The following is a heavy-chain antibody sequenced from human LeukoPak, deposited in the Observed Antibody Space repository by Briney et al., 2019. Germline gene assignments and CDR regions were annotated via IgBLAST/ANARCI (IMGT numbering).Heavy chain of an antibody. J-gene: IGHJ6*03. D-gene: IGHD2-15*01. CDR3: ARVLRYCSGGNCYSGGLGYMDV. CDR2: ISSSSSTI. CDR1: GFTLSDYY. V-gene: IGHV3-11*01. Sequence: GGSLRLSCAASGFTLSDYYMSWIRQAPGKGLEGVSYISSSSSTIYYADSVKGRFTISRDNAKNSLYLQMNSLRAEDTAVYYCARVLRYCSGGNCYSGGLGYMDVWGKGTTVTISS.